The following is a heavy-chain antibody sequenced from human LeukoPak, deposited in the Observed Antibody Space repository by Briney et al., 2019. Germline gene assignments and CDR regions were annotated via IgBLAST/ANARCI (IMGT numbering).Heavy chain of an antibody. CDR2: INPSGGST. D-gene: IGHD2-2*01. V-gene: IGHV1-46*01. J-gene: IGHJ6*03. CDR3: ARVDIVVVPAAKGYYYYYMDV. Sequence: ASVKVSCKASGYTFTSYYMHWVRQAPGQGLEWMGIINPSGGSTSYAQKFQGRVTMTRDTSTSTVYMELSRLRSDDTAVYYCARVDIVVVPAAKGYYYYYMDVWGKGTTVTVSS. CDR1: GYTFTSYY.